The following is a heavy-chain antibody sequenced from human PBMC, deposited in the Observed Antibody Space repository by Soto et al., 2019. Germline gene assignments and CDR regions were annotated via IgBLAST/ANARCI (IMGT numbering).Heavy chain of an antibody. J-gene: IGHJ4*02. CDR3: AKVGLGPFWSAYY. CDR2: ISGSGGST. V-gene: IGHV3-23*01. D-gene: IGHD3-3*01. CDR1: GFTVSSYA. Sequence: GGSLRLSCAASGFTVSSYAMSWVRQAPGKGLEWVSAISGSGGSTYYADSVKGRFTISRDDSKNTLYLQMNSLRAEDPAVYYCAKVGLGPFWSAYYWGQGTLVTVSS.